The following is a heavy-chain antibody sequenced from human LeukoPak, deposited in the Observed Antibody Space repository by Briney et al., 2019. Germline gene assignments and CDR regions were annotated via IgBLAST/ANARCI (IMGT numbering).Heavy chain of an antibody. Sequence: PGGSLRLSCAAPGFTFDDYAMHWVRQAPGKGLEWVSGISWNSGSIGYADSVKGRFTISRDNAKNSLYLQMNSLRAEDTALYYCAKGSYSNYPLSWFDPWGQGTLVTVSS. J-gene: IGHJ5*02. CDR2: ISWNSGSI. D-gene: IGHD4-11*01. CDR3: AKGSYSNYPLSWFDP. V-gene: IGHV3-9*01. CDR1: GFTFDDYA.